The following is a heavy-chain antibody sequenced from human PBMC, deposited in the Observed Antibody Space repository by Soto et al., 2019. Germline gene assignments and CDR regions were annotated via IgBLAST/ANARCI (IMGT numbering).Heavy chain of an antibody. V-gene: IGHV1-8*01. CDR2: MNPNSGNT. Sequence: ASVKVSCKASGNTFTSYDINWGRQATGQGLEWMGWMNPNSGNTGYAQKFQGRVTITADESTSTAYMELSSLRSEDTAVYYLASRLDHYYFDYGGQGTLVTVFS. CDR1: GNTFTSYD. J-gene: IGHJ4*02. CDR3: ASRLDHYYFDY. D-gene: IGHD6-19*01.